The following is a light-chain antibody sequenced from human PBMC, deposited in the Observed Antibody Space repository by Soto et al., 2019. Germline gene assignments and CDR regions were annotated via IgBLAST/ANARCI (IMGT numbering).Light chain of an antibody. CDR1: QDVSNY. CDR2: DAS. CDR3: QQYETFSGT. J-gene: IGKJ1*01. V-gene: IGKV1-33*01. Sequence: DIQMTQSPSSLPASVGDRVTITCQASQDVSNYLNWYQQKLGKAPKLLIYDASNLETGVPSRFSGSGSGTKFTLTIASLQPDDFATYYCQQYETFSGTFGPGTKVDI.